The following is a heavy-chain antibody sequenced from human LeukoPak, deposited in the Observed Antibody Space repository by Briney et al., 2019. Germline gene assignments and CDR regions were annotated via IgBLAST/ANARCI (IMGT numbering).Heavy chain of an antibody. V-gene: IGHV3-7*01. CDR2: ITEDGREK. CDR3: ARISYYYDSSGYYLDY. J-gene: IGHJ4*02. D-gene: IGHD3-22*01. CDR1: GFTFSSYG. Sequence: GRSLRLSCPASGFTFSSYGMSWVRQAPGQGLEWVANITEDGREKFSVDSVKGRFTIPRDNAKNSRYLQMNSLRAGDTAVYYCARISYYYDSSGYYLDYWGQGTLVTVSS.